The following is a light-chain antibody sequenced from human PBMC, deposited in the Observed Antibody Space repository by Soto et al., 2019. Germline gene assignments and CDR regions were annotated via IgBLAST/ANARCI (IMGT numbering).Light chain of an antibody. V-gene: IGKV1-39*01. CDR2: AAS. J-gene: IGKJ2*01. CDR3: QQSYITPYT. CDR1: QSISVH. Sequence: DIQMTQSPSSLSASVGDTVTSTCRASQSISVHLNWYQQKPGKVPKLLIYAASNLQSGVPSSVSGSGSETDFALTVSSLQPEDFATYYCQQSYITPYTFGQGTKLQIK.